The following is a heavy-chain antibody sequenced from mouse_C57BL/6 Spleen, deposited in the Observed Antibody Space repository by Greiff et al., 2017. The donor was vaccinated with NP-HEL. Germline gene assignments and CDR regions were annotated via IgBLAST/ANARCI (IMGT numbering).Heavy chain of an antibody. V-gene: IGHV1-7*01. CDR1: GYTFTSYW. CDR3: ARLGSNDVAWFAY. CDR2: INPSSGYT. Sequence: QVQLQQSGAELAKPGASVKLSCKASGYTFTSYWMHWVKQRPGQGLEWIGYINPSSGYTKYNQKFKDKAPLTADKSSSTAYMQLSSRTYEDSAVYYCARLGSNDVAWFAYWGQGTPVTVSA. D-gene: IGHD2-12*01. J-gene: IGHJ3*01.